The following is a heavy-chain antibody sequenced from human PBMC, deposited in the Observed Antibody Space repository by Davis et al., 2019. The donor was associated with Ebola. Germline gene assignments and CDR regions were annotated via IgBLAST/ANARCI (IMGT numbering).Heavy chain of an antibody. V-gene: IGHV1-69*04. D-gene: IGHD2-15*01. CDR2: IIPILCIA. CDR1: GGTFSSYA. CDR3: ARGRDIVVVVAATITQYYYYGMDV. Sequence: SVTVSCKASGGTFSSYAISWVRQAPGQGLAWMGRIIPILCIAHYAQKYQGRVTLTRNTSISTAYMELSSLRSEDTAVYYCARGRDIVVVVAATITQYYYYGMDVWGQGTTVTVSS. J-gene: IGHJ6*02.